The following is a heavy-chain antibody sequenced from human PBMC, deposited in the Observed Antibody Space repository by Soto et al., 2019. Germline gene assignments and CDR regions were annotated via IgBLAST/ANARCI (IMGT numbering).Heavy chain of an antibody. Sequence: PGGSLRLSCAASGFTFSDYSMHWVRQAPGKGLEWVSGISGSGGSTYYADSVKGRFTISRDNSKNTLYLQMNSLRAEDTAVYYCAKDPAARPVNAFDIWGQGTMVTVSS. V-gene: IGHV3-23*01. J-gene: IGHJ3*02. CDR2: ISGSGGST. CDR1: GFTFSDYS. D-gene: IGHD6-6*01. CDR3: AKDPAARPVNAFDI.